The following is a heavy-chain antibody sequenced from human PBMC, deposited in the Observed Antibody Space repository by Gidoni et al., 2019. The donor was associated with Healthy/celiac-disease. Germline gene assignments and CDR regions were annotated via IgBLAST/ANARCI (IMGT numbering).Heavy chain of an antibody. CDR1: GGSFSGYY. CDR3: ARGRREYYDILTGYYSVMGFDI. V-gene: IGHV4-34*01. D-gene: IGHD3-9*01. Sequence: QVQLQQWGAGLLKPSETLSLTCAVYGGSFSGYYWSWIRQPPGKGLEWIGEINHSGSTNYNPSLKSRVTISVDTSKNQFSLKLSSVTAADTAVYYCARGRREYYDILTGYYSVMGFDIWGQGTMVTVSS. J-gene: IGHJ3*02. CDR2: INHSGST.